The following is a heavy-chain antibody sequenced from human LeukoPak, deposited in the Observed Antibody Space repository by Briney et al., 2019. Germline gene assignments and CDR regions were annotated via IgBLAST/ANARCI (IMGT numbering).Heavy chain of an antibody. Sequence: GGSLRLSCAASGFIFSSYGMHWVRQAPGKGLEWVAFIRYDGSNTYYADSVKGRFTISGDNSKNTLYLQMNSLRGEDTAVYYCAKDWSCQGNYYYMDVWGKGTTVTISS. CDR1: GFIFSSYG. CDR3: AKDWSCQGNYYYMDV. CDR2: IRYDGSNT. V-gene: IGHV3-30*02. J-gene: IGHJ6*03. D-gene: IGHD1-26*01.